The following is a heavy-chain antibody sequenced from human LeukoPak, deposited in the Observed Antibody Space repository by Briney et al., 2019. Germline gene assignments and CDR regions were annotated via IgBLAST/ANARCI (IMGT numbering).Heavy chain of an antibody. D-gene: IGHD3-22*01. Sequence: ASVKVSCKASGYTFTSYYMHWVRQAPGQGLEWMGIINPSGGSTSYAQKFQGRVTMTRDTSTSTVYVELSSLRSEDTAVYYCARDPGSSGYSPQYYFDYWGQGTLVTVSS. CDR3: ARDPGSSGYSPQYYFDY. CDR2: INPSGGST. V-gene: IGHV1-46*01. J-gene: IGHJ4*02. CDR1: GYTFTSYY.